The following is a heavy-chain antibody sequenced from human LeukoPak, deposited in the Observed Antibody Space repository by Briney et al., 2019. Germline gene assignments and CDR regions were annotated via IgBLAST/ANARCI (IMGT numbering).Heavy chain of an antibody. J-gene: IGHJ6*03. CDR1: GYTFTSYG. CDR2: INPSGGST. D-gene: IGHD1-26*01. Sequence: ASVKVSCKASGYTFTSYGISWVRQAPGQGLEWMGIINPSGGSTSYAQKFQGRVTMTRDTSTSTVYMELSSLRSEDTAVYYCARDRGSPGDYYYMDVWGKGTTVTVSS. V-gene: IGHV1-46*01. CDR3: ARDRGSPGDYYYMDV.